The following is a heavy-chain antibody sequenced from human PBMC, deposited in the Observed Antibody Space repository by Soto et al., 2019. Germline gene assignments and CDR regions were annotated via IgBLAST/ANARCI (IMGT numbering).Heavy chain of an antibody. D-gene: IGHD6-19*01. CDR3: VRDPHRSGWYEWVSMTLSIDFDY. CDR1: GFTFSSYG. V-gene: IGHV3-30*03. J-gene: IGHJ4*02. CDR2: ISYDGSNK. Sequence: PGGSLRLSCAASGFTFSSYGMHWVRQAPGKGLEWVAVISYDGSNKYYADSVKGRFTISRDNSKNTLYLQMNSLRTQDTAVYYCVRDPHRSGWYEWVSMTLSIDFDYWGQGTLVTVS.